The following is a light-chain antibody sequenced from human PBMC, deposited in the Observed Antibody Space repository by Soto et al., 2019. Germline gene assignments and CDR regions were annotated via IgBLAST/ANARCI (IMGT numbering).Light chain of an antibody. CDR1: QSVSTN. CDR2: GTS. Sequence: IVVTQSPATLYVFPGERATLSCRASQSVSTNLAWYQQKPGQAPRLRIEGTSTRAAGIPARFSGSGSGTDVTLTISSLQSEDFAVYYCQQYDNSPITFGQGTRLEIK. J-gene: IGKJ5*01. CDR3: QQYDNSPIT. V-gene: IGKV3-15*01.